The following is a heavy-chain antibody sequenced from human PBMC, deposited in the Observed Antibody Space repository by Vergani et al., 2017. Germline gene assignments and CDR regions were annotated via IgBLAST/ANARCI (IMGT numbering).Heavy chain of an antibody. CDR1: GGSISSGSYY. V-gene: IGHV4-61*02. CDR2: FYTGGGT. J-gene: IGHJ6*02. D-gene: IGHD6-13*01. Sequence: QVQLQESGPGLVRPSQTLSLTCTVSGGSISSGSYYWSWFRQPAGKGLEWIGRFYTGGGTSYNPSLKSRVTISVDTSKNQFSLQLSSVTAADTAVYYCSRDSHYSTTWPFRRLDMDVWGQGTTVTVSS. CDR3: SRDSHYSTTWPFRRLDMDV.